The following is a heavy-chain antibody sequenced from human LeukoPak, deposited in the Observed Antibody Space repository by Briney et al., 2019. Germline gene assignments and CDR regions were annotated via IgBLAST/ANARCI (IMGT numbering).Heavy chain of an antibody. Sequence: SETLSLTCAVHGGSFSGYYYWTWIRQPPGKGLEWIGEVNHSGSTNYNPSLMNRVTISVDTSNNQFSLELRSVTAADTAVYYCARGRVSGTYLRDYQYDYGMDVWGQGTTVTVSS. V-gene: IGHV4-34*01. CDR3: ARGRVSGTYLRDYQYDYGMDV. D-gene: IGHD3-10*01. CDR1: GGSFSGYY. J-gene: IGHJ6*02. CDR2: VNHSGST.